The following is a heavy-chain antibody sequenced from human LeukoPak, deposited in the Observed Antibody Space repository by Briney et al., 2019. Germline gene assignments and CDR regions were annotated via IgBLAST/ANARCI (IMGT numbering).Heavy chain of an antibody. CDR1: GFTFSSYW. Sequence: GGSLRLSCAASGFTFSSYWMSWVRQAPGKGLEWVANIKKDGSEKYYVDSVKGRFTISRDNAKTSLYLQMNSLRAEDTAVYYCARDVYDSSGFSGAFDIWGQGTMVTVSS. J-gene: IGHJ3*02. CDR3: ARDVYDSSGFSGAFDI. CDR2: IKKDGSEK. D-gene: IGHD3-22*01. V-gene: IGHV3-7*01.